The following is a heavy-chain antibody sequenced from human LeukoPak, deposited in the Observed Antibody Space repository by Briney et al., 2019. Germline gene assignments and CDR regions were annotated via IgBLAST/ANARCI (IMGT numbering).Heavy chain of an antibody. V-gene: IGHV4-34*01. CDR2: IYYSGST. D-gene: IGHD6-6*01. J-gene: IGHJ4*02. CDR1: GGSFSGYN. Sequence: PSETLSLTCAVYGGSFSGYNSTWIRQPPGKGLEWIGNIYYSGSTYYNPSLKGRVTISVDTSKNQFSLKLSSVTAADTAMYFCAREIRVAARRFDYWGQGTLLTVSP. CDR3: AREIRVAARRFDY.